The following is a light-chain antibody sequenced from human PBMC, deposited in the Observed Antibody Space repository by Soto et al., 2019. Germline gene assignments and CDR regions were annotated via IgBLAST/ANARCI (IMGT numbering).Light chain of an antibody. J-gene: IGLJ1*01. CDR2: DVT. V-gene: IGLV2-14*03. Sequence: QSALTQPASVSGSPGQSIAISCTGTSIDVGGYNYVSWYQHHPGKAPKLMIYDVTNRPSGVSDRFSGSKSGNTASLTISGLQAEDEADYYCSSYTGSSTYVFGTGTKVTVL. CDR1: SIDVGGYNY. CDR3: SSYTGSSTYV.